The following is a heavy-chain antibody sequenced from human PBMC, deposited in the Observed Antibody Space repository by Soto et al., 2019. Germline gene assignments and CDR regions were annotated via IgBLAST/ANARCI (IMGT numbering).Heavy chain of an antibody. D-gene: IGHD3-22*01. CDR2: INPGGGST. CDR1: GCTFTNYY. J-gene: IGHJ4*01. Sequence: ASVKVSCKASGCTFTNYYMHWVGQAPVEGLEWMRIINPGGGSTSYAQKFQGRVTMASDKSSSTVYMDLSSLRFDDTAVSYCARDPSSVYGGDYWGQ. CDR3: ARDPSSVYGGDY. V-gene: IGHV1-46*01.